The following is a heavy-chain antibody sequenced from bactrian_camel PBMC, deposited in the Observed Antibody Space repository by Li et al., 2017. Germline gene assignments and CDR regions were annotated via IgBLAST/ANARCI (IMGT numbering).Heavy chain of an antibody. V-gene: IGHV3S1*01. Sequence: HVQLVESGGGSVQAGGSLRLSCAASGYTYNRNCMAWFRQAPGKEREGVVRIATGSGNTYYADSVKGRFTISQDNAKNTVYLQMNSLKSEDTGLYYCATSLTDNWLRGFGYWGQGTQVTVS. D-gene: IGHD7*01. CDR3: ATSLTDNWLRGFGY. J-gene: IGHJ6*01. CDR2: IATGSGNT. CDR1: GYTYNRNC.